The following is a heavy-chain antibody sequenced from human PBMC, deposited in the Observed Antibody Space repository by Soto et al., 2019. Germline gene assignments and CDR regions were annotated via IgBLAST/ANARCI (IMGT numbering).Heavy chain of an antibody. CDR3: ARAWLQLYYYGMDG. CDR1: DASIRSGDYS. V-gene: IGHV4-30-4*01. J-gene: IGHJ6*02. Sequence: SDTLSLTCTVSDASIRSGDYSWRWIRQPPGKGLEWIGYIYYSGSTYYHPSLKSRVTISVDTSKNQFSLKLSSVTAADTAVYYCARAWLQLYYYGMDGWGQGTTVTVSS. CDR2: IYYSGST. D-gene: IGHD5-12*01.